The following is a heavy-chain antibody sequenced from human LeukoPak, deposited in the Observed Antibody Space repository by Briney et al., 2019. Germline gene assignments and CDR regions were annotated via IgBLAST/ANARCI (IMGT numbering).Heavy chain of an antibody. Sequence: GGSLRLSCAASGFTFSSYEMNWVRQAPGKGLEWVSYISSSGSTIYYADSMKGRFTISRDSAKNSLYLQMNSLRAEDTAVYYCAREGSSSNAFDIWGRGTMVTVSS. D-gene: IGHD6-6*01. V-gene: IGHV3-48*03. CDR2: ISSSGSTI. CDR1: GFTFSSYE. CDR3: AREGSSSNAFDI. J-gene: IGHJ3*02.